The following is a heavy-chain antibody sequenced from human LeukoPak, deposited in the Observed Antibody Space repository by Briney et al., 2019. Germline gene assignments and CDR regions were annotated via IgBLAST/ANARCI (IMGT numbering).Heavy chain of an antibody. D-gene: IGHD2-21*02. J-gene: IGHJ4*02. CDR1: GFTVSSNY. CDR2: IYSGGST. CDR3: ARGGRVTPFDY. Sequence: GGSLRISCAASGFTVSSNYMSWVRQVPGNWLEWVSVIYSGGSTYYADSVKGRFTISRDNSKNTLYLQMNSLRAEDTAVYYCARGGRVTPFDYWGQGTLVTVSS. V-gene: IGHV3-66*02.